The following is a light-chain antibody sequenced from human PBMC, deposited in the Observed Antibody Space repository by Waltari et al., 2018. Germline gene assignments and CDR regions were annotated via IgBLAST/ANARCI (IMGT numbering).Light chain of an antibody. CDR3: SSYRSSVIYV. Sequence: QSALTQPASVSGSPGQSITISCTGTNSDIGTYNYVSWYQQRPGQAPKLMIYDVNNRPSGVSSRFSGSKSGNTASLTISGLQSEDEAEYYCSSYRSSVIYVFGTGTKVTVL. V-gene: IGLV2-14*01. CDR1: NSDIGTYNY. J-gene: IGLJ1*01. CDR2: DVN.